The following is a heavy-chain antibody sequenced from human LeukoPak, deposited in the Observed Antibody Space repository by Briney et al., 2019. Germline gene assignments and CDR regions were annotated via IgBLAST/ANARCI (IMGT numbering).Heavy chain of an antibody. V-gene: IGHV4-59*01. D-gene: IGHD3-22*01. CDR1: GGSISSSY. CDR3: AAGGDYYDSSGYLDY. CDR2: IYYSGST. J-gene: IGHJ4*02. Sequence: SETLSLTCTVSGGSISSSYGTWIRQPPGKGLEWIGYIYYSGSTNYNPSLKSRVTISVDTSKNQFSLKLSSVTAADTAVYYCAAGGDYYDSSGYLDYWGQGTLVTVSS.